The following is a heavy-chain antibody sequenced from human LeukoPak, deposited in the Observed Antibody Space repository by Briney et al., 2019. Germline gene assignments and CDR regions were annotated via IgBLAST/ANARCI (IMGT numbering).Heavy chain of an antibody. CDR3: AKDGLQHFDY. J-gene: IGHJ4*02. V-gene: IGHV3-30*02. CDR2: IRYDGSNK. Sequence: GGSLRLSCAASGFAFNSYDMHWVRQAPGKGLEWVSFIRYDGSNKYYADSVKGRFTISRDNSGNTLYLQMNSLRAEDTAVYYCAKDGLQHFDYWGQGTLVTVSS. D-gene: IGHD4-11*01. CDR1: GFAFNSYD.